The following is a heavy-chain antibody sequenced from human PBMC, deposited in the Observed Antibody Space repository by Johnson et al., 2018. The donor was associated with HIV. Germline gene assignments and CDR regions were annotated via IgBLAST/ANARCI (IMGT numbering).Heavy chain of an antibody. V-gene: IGHV3-30*04. CDR1: GFTFSSHA. Sequence: QVQLVESGGGVVQPGRSLRLSCAASGFTFSSHAMHWVRQAPGKGLEWVTFISNDGSNKYYADSVRGRFTISRDNSKNTLYLQMNSLRAEDTAVYYCARAPRAFCDGDCYPNAFGIWGQGTIVTVSS. J-gene: IGHJ3*02. CDR2: ISNDGSNK. D-gene: IGHD2-21*02. CDR3: ARAPRAFCDGDCYPNAFGI.